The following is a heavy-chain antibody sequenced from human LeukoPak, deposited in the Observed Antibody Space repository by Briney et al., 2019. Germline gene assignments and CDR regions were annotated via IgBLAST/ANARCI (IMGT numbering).Heavy chain of an antibody. CDR1: GGSISSNNW. D-gene: IGHD6-19*01. Sequence: PSETLSLTCAVSGGSISSNNWWSWVRQPPGKGLEWIGEVYHSGSTNYNPSLKSRVTISVDKSKNQFFLKLSSVTAADTAVYYCARVASSGWASLDYWGQGTLVTVSS. CDR2: VYHSGST. J-gene: IGHJ4*02. V-gene: IGHV4-4*02. CDR3: ARVASSGWASLDY.